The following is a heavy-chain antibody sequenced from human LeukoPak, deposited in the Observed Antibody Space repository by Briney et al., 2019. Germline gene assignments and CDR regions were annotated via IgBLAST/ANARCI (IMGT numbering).Heavy chain of an antibody. CDR2: IIPIFGTA. D-gene: IGHD6-6*01. Sequence: GASVKVSRKASGGTFSSYAISWVRQAPGQGLEWMGGIIPIFGTANYAQKFQGRVTITADESTSTAYMELSSLRSEDTAVYYCARDPYSSSSNYYYYGMDVWGQGTTVTVSS. J-gene: IGHJ6*02. V-gene: IGHV1-69*13. CDR3: ARDPYSSSSNYYYYGMDV. CDR1: GGTFSSYA.